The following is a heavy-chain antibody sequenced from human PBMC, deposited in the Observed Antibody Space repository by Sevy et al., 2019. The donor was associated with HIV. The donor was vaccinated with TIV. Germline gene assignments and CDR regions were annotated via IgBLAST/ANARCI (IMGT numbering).Heavy chain of an antibody. J-gene: IGHJ4*02. CDR2: INSDGSTT. CDR1: GFTLSTYW. D-gene: IGHD3-10*01. V-gene: IGHV3-74*01. Sequence: GGSLRLSCAASGFTLSTYWMHWVRQVPGKGLVWVSRINSDGSTTTYADSVKGRFTISRDNAKNTLFLQMNSLRADDTAVYYCARTEGINSPRHFDYWGQGTLVTVSS. CDR3: ARTEGINSPRHFDY.